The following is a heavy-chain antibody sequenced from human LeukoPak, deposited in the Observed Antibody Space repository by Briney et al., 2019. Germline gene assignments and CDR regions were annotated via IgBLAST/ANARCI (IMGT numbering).Heavy chain of an antibody. D-gene: IGHD1-26*01. CDR1: GGSISSSSYY. CDR2: IYHSGST. Sequence: SETLSLTCTVSGGSISSSSYYWGWVRQPPGKGLEWIGSIYHSGSTYYNPSLKSRVTISVDTSKNQFTLKLSSVTAADTAVYYCARPRLLDYYYGMDVWGQGTTVTVSS. V-gene: IGHV4-39*01. J-gene: IGHJ6*02. CDR3: ARPRLLDYYYGMDV.